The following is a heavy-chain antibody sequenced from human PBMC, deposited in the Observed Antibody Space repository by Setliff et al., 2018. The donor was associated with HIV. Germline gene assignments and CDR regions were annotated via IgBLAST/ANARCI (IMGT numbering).Heavy chain of an antibody. J-gene: IGHJ4*02. CDR1: GGSISSHY. Sequence: PSETLSLTCTVSGGSISSHYWSWIRQPPGKGLEWIGSIYYSGSTNYNPSLKSRVTISVDTSKNQFSLKLSSVTAADTAVYYCADEDGGFDYWGQGTLVTVSS. CDR3: ADEDGGFDY. D-gene: IGHD3-16*01. CDR2: IYYSGST. V-gene: IGHV4-59*11.